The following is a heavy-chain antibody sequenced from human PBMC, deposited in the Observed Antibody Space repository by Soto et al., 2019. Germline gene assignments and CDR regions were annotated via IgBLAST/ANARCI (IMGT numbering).Heavy chain of an antibody. D-gene: IGHD6-19*01. J-gene: IGHJ4*02. V-gene: IGHV3-48*02. Sequence: GGSLRLSCVASGFTLSSHGLNWVRQSPGKGLGWISYISGSGTSIYYADSVKGRFTVSRDNAKNSLYLQMNSLRDEDTAVYYCASPAVADKHEFDYWGQGTLVTVSS. CDR3: ASPAVADKHEFDY. CDR1: GFTLSSHG. CDR2: ISGSGTSI.